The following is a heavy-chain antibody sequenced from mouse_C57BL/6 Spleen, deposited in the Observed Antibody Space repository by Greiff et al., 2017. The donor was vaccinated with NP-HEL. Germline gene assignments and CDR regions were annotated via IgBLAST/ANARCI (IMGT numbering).Heavy chain of an antibody. V-gene: IGHV5-4*01. Sequence: EVQLVESGGGLVKPGGSLKLSCAASGFTFSSYAMSWVRQTPEKRLEWVATLSNVGSYTYYQDKVKGRFTISRDNAKNNLYLQMSHLKSEDTAMYYCARGGDYDKDYAMDYWGQGTSVTVSS. D-gene: IGHD2-4*01. CDR3: ARGGDYDKDYAMDY. J-gene: IGHJ4*01. CDR2: LSNVGSYT. CDR1: GFTFSSYA.